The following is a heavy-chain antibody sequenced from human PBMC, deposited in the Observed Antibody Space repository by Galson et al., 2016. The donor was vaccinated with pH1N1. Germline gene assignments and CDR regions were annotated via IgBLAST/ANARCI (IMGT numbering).Heavy chain of an antibody. CDR1: GFTFSSYA. V-gene: IGHV3-23*01. CDR2: IIGSGGST. J-gene: IGHJ4*02. CDR3: AKDVLVRGPAAYFDY. Sequence: SLRLSCAASGFTFSSYAMSWVRQAPGKGLEWVSAIIGSGGSTYYADSVKGRFTISRDISKNTLYLQMNSLRAEDTAVYYCAKDVLVRGPAAYFDYWGQGNLVTVSS. D-gene: IGHD2-2*01.